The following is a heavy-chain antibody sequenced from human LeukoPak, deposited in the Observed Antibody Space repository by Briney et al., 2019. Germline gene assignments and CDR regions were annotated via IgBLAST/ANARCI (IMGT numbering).Heavy chain of an antibody. J-gene: IGHJ5*02. D-gene: IGHD5-18*01. CDR1: GGSISSGSYY. CDR2: IYTSGST. CDR3: ARYSYGYNGRLWFDP. Sequence: PSETLSLTCTVSGGSISSGSYYWSWTRQPAGKGLEWIGRIYTSGSTNYNPSLKSRVTISVDTSKNQFSLKLSSVTAADTAVYYCARYSYGYNGRLWFDPWGQGTLVTVSS. V-gene: IGHV4-61*02.